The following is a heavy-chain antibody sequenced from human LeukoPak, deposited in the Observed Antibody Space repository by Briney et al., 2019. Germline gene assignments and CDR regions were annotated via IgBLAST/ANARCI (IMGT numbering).Heavy chain of an antibody. CDR3: ARGFSVVQQLAPDYYYYMDV. V-gene: IGHV3-48*04. J-gene: IGHJ6*03. Sequence: GGSLRLSCAASGFTFSSYSMNWVRQAPGKGLEWVSYISSSSTTIYYADSVKGRFTISRDNAKNSLYLQMNSLRAEDTAVYYCARGFSVVQQLAPDYYYYMDVWGKGTTVTVSS. CDR2: ISSSSTTI. D-gene: IGHD6-6*01. CDR1: GFTFSSYS.